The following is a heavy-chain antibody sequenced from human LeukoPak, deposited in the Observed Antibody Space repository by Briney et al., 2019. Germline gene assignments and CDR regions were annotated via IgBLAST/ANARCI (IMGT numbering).Heavy chain of an antibody. Sequence: PGGSLRLSCAASGFTFSSYSMNWVRQAPGKGLEWVSSISSSSSYIYYADSVKGRFTISRDNAKNSLYLQMNSLGAEDTAVYYCAKVTEYSSSSFYFDYWGQGTLVTVSS. V-gene: IGHV3-21*04. CDR3: AKVTEYSSSSFYFDY. J-gene: IGHJ4*02. D-gene: IGHD6-6*01. CDR1: GFTFSSYS. CDR2: ISSSSSYI.